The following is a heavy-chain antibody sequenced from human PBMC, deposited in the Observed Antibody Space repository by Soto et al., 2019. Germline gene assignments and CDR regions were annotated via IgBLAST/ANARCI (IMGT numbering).Heavy chain of an antibody. Sequence: GGSLRLSCAASDFDFSSYGIHWVRQAPGKGLEWVAASSYDGRETFYADSAKGRFTVSKEMSKNTAFLQMNALRHEDTAVYFCARDSGWPILNFDNWGQGTPVTVS. V-gene: IGHV3-30*03. CDR1: DFDFSSYG. J-gene: IGHJ4*02. CDR2: SSYDGRET. D-gene: IGHD3-10*01. CDR3: ARDSGWPILNFDN.